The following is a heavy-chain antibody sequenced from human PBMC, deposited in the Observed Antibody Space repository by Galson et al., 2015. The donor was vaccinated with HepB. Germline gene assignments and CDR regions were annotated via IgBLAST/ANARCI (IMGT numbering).Heavy chain of an antibody. CDR2: IIPILGIA. J-gene: IGHJ3*02. CDR3: ARDGYGDYVRSDAFDI. V-gene: IGHV1-69*04. CDR1: GGTFSSYT. D-gene: IGHD4-17*01. Sequence: SVKVSCKASGGTFSSYTISWVRQAPGQGLEWMGRIIPILGIANYAQKFQGRVTITADKSTSTAYMELSSLRSEDTAVYYCARDGYGDYVRSDAFDIWGQGTMVTVSS.